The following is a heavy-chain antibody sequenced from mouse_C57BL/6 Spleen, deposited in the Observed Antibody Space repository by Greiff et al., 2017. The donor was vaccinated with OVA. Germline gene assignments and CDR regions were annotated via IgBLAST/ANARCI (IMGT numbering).Heavy chain of an antibody. V-gene: IGHV1-18*01. D-gene: IGHD4-1*01. CDR3: ARNWERTWFAY. CDR2: INPNNGGT. CDR1: GYTFTDYN. Sequence: EVQVVESGPELVKPGASVKIPCKASGYTFTDYNMDWVKQSHGKSLEWIGDINPNNGGTIYNQKFKGKATLTVDKSSSTAYMELRSLTSEDTAVYYCARNWERTWFAYWGQGTLVTVSA. J-gene: IGHJ3*01.